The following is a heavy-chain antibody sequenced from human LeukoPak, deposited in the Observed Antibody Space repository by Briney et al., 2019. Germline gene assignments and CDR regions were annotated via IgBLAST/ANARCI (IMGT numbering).Heavy chain of an antibody. V-gene: IGHV3-23*01. J-gene: IGHJ4*02. CDR2: ISVSVDST. Sequence: PGGSLRLSCAASGFTFSSYGMSWVRQAPGKGLEWVSGISVSVDSTYYADSVKGRFTISRDNSKNTVYLQMNSLRAEDTAVYYCARWSKTAGTIYSFDYWGQGTLVTVSS. D-gene: IGHD6-13*01. CDR3: ARWSKTAGTIYSFDY. CDR1: GFTFSSYG.